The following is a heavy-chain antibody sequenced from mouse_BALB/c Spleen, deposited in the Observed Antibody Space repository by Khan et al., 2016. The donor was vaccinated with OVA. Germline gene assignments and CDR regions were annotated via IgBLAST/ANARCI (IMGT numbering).Heavy chain of an antibody. J-gene: IGHJ3*01. Sequence: EVQLQQSGTVLARPGASVKMSCKASGYSFTSYLIHWVKQRPGQGLEWIGDIYPGNSDTTYNQKFKEKANLTAGQSANTAYMDLSSLTNEDSAVYYCARGGYSSFAYWGQGTLVTVSA. CDR3: ARGGYSSFAY. V-gene: IGHV1-5*01. CDR1: GYSFTSYL. CDR2: IYPGNSDT. D-gene: IGHD1-3*01.